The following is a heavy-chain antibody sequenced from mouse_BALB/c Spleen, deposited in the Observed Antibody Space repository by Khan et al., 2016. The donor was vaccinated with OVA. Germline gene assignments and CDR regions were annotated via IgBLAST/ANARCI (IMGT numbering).Heavy chain of an antibody. CDR1: GYTFTSYT. Sequence: LQQPGAELARPGASVKMSCKASGYTFTSYTIHWIKKRPGQGLEWIGYINPSNGYTNYNQKFKDKATLTTDKSSTTAYLQLSSLTSDDSAVYNCVRDGAYHRNDGWFAYWGQGTLVTVSA. V-gene: IGHV1-4*01. D-gene: IGHD2-14*01. J-gene: IGHJ3*01. CDR3: VRDGAYHRNDGWFAY. CDR2: INPSNGYT.